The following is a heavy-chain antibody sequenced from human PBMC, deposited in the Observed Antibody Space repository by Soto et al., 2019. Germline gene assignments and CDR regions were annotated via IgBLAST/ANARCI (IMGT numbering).Heavy chain of an antibody. CDR2: VCNSGST. CDR1: GGSISSYF. CDR3: ARVRTEYAGLDY. V-gene: IGHV4-59*12. D-gene: IGHD2-2*01. J-gene: IGHJ4*02. Sequence: SETLSLTCTVSGGSISSYFCLWILQSPGKGLESIAYVCNSGSTNYNPSLESRVAISLDTSKNQFSLRLTSVTAADTAVYFCARVRTEYAGLDYWGQGTLVTVSS.